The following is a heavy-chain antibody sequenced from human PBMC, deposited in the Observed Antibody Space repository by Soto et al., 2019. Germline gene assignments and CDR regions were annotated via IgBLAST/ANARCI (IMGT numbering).Heavy chain of an antibody. V-gene: IGHV1-69*01. CDR3: ARDTGYCSSTSCYRLFDP. CDR1: GGTFSSYA. D-gene: IGHD2-2*01. Sequence: QVQLVQSGAEVKKPGSSVKVSCKASGGTFSSYAISWVRRAPGQGLEWMGGIIPIFGTANYAQKFQGSVTITADESTSTAYMELSSLRSEDTAVYYCARDTGYCSSTSCYRLFDPWGQGTLVTVSS. J-gene: IGHJ5*02. CDR2: IIPIFGTA.